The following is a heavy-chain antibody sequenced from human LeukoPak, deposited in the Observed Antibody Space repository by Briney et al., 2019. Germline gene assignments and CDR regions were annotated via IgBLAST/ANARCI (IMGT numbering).Heavy chain of an antibody. D-gene: IGHD5-18*01. V-gene: IGHV4-39*01. CDR1: GGSISSNNYY. CDR2: IYYSGSA. Sequence: SETLSLTCTVSGGSISSNNYYWGWIRRPPGKGLEWIGSIYYSGSAYYNPSLKSRVTISVDTSKNQLSLRLSSVTAADTALYYCTRIRGYSYGYIGYWGQGTLVTVSS. J-gene: IGHJ4*02. CDR3: TRIRGYSYGYIGY.